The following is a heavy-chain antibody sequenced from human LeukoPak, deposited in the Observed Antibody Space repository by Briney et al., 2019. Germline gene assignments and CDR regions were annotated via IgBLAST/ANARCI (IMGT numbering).Heavy chain of an antibody. CDR3: ARGVVVNGYFDY. CDR1: GFTFGSYN. J-gene: IGHJ4*02. Sequence: PGGSLRLSCAASGFTFGSYNMNWVRQAPGKGLEWVSSISSSSSYIYYADSVKGRFTISRDNAKNSLYLQMNSLRAEDTAVYYCARGVVVNGYFDYWGQGTLVTVSS. V-gene: IGHV3-21*01. D-gene: IGHD2-15*01. CDR2: ISSSSSYI.